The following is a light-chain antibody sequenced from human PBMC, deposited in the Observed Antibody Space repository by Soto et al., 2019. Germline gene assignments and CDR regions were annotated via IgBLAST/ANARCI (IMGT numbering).Light chain of an antibody. Sequence: DIQMTQSPSSLSASVGDRVTITCQASQNINNYLNWYQQKPGRAPKLLINAASNLRSGVPSRFSGSGSGTDFTLTIDGLQPEDFAVYYCQQSYITPPITFGQGTRLEIK. V-gene: IGKV1-39*01. CDR3: QQSYITPPIT. CDR2: AAS. CDR1: QNINNY. J-gene: IGKJ5*01.